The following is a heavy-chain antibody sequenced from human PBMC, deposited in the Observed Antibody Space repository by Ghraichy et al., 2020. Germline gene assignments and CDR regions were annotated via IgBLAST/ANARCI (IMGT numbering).Heavy chain of an antibody. CDR2: IYYSGST. V-gene: IGHV4-31*03. Sequence: SETLSLTCTVSGGSISSGGYYWSWIRQHPGKGLEWIGYIYYSGSTYYNPSLKSRVTISVDTSKNQFSLKLSSVTAADTAVYYCARVPEEYSSSSGRDYFDYWGQGTLVTVSS. D-gene: IGHD6-6*01. CDR1: GGSISSGGYY. J-gene: IGHJ4*02. CDR3: ARVPEEYSSSSGRDYFDY.